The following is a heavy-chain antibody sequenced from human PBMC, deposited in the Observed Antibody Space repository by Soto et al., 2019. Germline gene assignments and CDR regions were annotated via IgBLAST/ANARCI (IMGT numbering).Heavy chain of an antibody. V-gene: IGHV1-18*01. J-gene: IGHJ6*02. D-gene: IGHD3-22*01. CDR1: GYTFTSYG. Sequence: VKVSCKASGYTFTSYGISWVRQAPGQGLEWMGWISAYNGNTNYAQKLQGRVTMTTDKSTSTAYMELCSLRSEVTAVYYCANHYYDSSGYYSPYGYYYYGMDVWGQGTTVTVSS. CDR3: ANHYYDSSGYYSPYGYYYYGMDV. CDR2: ISAYNGNT.